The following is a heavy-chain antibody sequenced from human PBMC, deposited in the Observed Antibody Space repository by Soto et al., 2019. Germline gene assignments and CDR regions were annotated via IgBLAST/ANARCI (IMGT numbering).Heavy chain of an antibody. J-gene: IGHJ5*02. CDR2: IYHSGST. Sequence: QLQLQESGSGLVKPSQTLSLTCAVSGGSISSGGYSWGWILQPPGKGLEWIGYIYHSGSTYSNPCLKSRVTISVDRSKNQFSLKLSSVTAADTAVYYCARGYNWNYGAWGQGTLVTVSS. D-gene: IGHD1-7*01. V-gene: IGHV4-30-2*01. CDR1: GGSISSGGYS. CDR3: ARGYNWNYGA.